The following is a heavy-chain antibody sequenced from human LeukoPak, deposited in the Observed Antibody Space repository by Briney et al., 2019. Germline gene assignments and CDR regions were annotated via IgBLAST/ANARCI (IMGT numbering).Heavy chain of an antibody. CDR1: GGSFSGYY. V-gene: IGHV4-34*01. Sequence: SETLSLTCAVYGGSFSGYYWSWIRQPPGKGLEWIGEINHSGSTNYNPSLKSRVTISVDTSKNQFSLKLSSVTAADTAVYYCARQGSYSHTDYWGQGTLVTVSS. CDR2: INHSGST. CDR3: ARQGSYSHTDY. J-gene: IGHJ4*02. D-gene: IGHD1-26*01.